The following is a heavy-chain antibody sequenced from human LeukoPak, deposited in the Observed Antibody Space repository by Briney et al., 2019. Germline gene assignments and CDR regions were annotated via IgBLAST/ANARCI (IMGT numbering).Heavy chain of an antibody. CDR2: IYYTET. V-gene: IGHV4-59*01. CDR3: ATRKLGNDY. Sequence: SETLSLTCAVYGGSFSGYYWSWICQPPGKGLEWVGYIYYTETSYNPSLKSRVTISADTSKNQFSLKLYSVTAADTAVYYCATRKLGNDYWGQGTLVTVSS. CDR1: GGSFSGYY. D-gene: IGHD7-27*01. J-gene: IGHJ4*02.